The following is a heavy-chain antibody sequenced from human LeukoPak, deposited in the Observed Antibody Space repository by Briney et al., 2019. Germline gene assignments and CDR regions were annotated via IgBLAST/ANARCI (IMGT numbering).Heavy chain of an antibody. V-gene: IGHV4-31*03. Sequence: SETLSLTCTVSGGSISSGGYYWSWIRQHPGKGLEWIGYIYYSGSIYYNPSLKSRVTISVDTSKNQFSLKLSSVTAADTAVYYCARGYYDSSGYPPDYRGQGTLVTVSS. CDR3: ARGYYDSSGYPPDY. CDR2: IYYSGSI. CDR1: GGSISSGGYY. J-gene: IGHJ4*02. D-gene: IGHD3-22*01.